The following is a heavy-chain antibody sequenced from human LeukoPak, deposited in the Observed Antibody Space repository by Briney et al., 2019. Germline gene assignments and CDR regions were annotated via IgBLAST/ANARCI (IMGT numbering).Heavy chain of an antibody. CDR3: ARGGRGYSYGPGFDY. Sequence: SETLSLTCTVSGGSISSYYWSWIRQPAGKGLESIGHISTSGSTNYNPSLKSRVTMSVDTSKNQFSLKLSSVTAADTAAYYCARGGRGYSYGPGFDYWGQGTLVTVSS. J-gene: IGHJ4*02. D-gene: IGHD5-18*01. CDR2: ISTSGST. V-gene: IGHV4-4*07. CDR1: GGSISSYY.